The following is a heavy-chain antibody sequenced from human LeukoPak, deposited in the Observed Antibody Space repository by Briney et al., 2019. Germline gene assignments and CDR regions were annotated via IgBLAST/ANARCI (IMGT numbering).Heavy chain of an antibody. D-gene: IGHD3-9*01. J-gene: IGHJ4*02. CDR1: GFTFSFYT. V-gene: IGHV3-23*01. CDR3: AKNPYDILTGGPKYYFDY. Sequence: GGSLRLSCAASGFTFSFYTMSWVRQAPGKGLEWVSGLSGSGGSTYYSDSVKGRFTISRDNSKNTLYLQMNSLRAEDTAVYYCAKNPYDILTGGPKYYFDYWGQGTLVTVSS. CDR2: LSGSGGST.